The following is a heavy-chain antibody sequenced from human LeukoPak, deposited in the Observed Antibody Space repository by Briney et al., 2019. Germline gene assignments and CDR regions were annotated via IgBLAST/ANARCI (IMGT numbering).Heavy chain of an antibody. V-gene: IGHV3-7*01. CDR2: IKQDGSEK. CDR3: ARVHYGDYYFDY. D-gene: IGHD4-17*01. CDR1: GFTSSSYW. J-gene: IGHJ4*02. Sequence: TGGSLRLSCAASGFTSSSYWMSWVRQAPGKGLEWVANIKQDGSEKYYVDSVKGRFTISRDNAKNSLYPQMNSLRAEDTAVYYCARVHYGDYYFDYWGQGTLVTVSS.